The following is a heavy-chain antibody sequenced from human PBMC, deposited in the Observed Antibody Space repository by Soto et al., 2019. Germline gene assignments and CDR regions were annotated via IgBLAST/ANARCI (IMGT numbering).Heavy chain of an antibody. CDR1: GGSISSGGYY. Sequence: SETLSLTCTVSGGSISSGGYYWSWIRQHPGKGLEWIGYIYYSGSTYYNPSLKSRVTISVDTSKNQFSLKLSSVTAADTAVYYCARVGAGPRNWFDPWGQGTLVTVSS. CDR2: IYYSGST. V-gene: IGHV4-31*03. CDR3: ARVGAGPRNWFDP. D-gene: IGHD1-26*01. J-gene: IGHJ5*02.